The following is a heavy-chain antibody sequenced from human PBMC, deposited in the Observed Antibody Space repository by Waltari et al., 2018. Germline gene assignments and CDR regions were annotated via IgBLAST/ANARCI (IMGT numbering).Heavy chain of an antibody. Sequence: QVQLQESGPGLVKPSETLSLTCTVPGGSISSYYWSWIRPPPGQGLEWIGYIYYSGSTNYNPSLKSRVTISVDTSKNQFSLKLSSVTAADTAVYYCARDKRITMVRGVNSGFDPWGQGTLVTVSS. J-gene: IGHJ5*02. V-gene: IGHV4-59*01. CDR2: IYYSGST. D-gene: IGHD3-10*01. CDR1: GGSISSYY. CDR3: ARDKRITMVRGVNSGFDP.